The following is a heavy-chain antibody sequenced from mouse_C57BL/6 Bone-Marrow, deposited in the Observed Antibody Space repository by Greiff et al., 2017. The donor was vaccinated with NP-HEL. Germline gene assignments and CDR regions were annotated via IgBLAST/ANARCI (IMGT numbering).Heavy chain of an antibody. V-gene: IGHV2-6*01. J-gene: IGHJ3*01. CDR2: IWGVGST. D-gene: IGHD1-1*01. CDR3: ASAITKWSTWFAY. CDR1: GFSLTSYG. Sequence: VKLMESGPGLVAPSQSLSITCTVSGFSLTSYGVDWVRQSPGKGLEWLGVIWGVGSTNYNSALKSRLSISKDNSKSQVFLKMNSLQTDDTAMYYCASAITKWSTWFAYWGQGTLVTVSA.